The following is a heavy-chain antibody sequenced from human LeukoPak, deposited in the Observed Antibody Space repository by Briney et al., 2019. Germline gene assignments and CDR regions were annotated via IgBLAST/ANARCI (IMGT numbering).Heavy chain of an antibody. CDR3: ARARGRGDDFWTTQNPFDY. Sequence: ASVKVSCKASGYTFTSYGISWVRQAPGQGLEWMGWISAYNGNTNCAQKLQGRVTMTTDTSTSTAYMELRSLRSDDTAVYYCARARGRGDDFWTTQNPFDYWGQGTLVTVSS. CDR1: GYTFTSYG. CDR2: ISAYNGNT. V-gene: IGHV1-18*01. D-gene: IGHD3-3*01. J-gene: IGHJ4*02.